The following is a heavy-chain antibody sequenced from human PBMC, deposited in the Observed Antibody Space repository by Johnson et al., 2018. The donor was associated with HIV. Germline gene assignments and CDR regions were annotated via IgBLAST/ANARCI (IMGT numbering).Heavy chain of an antibody. D-gene: IGHD2-21*02. Sequence: VPLVESGGGVVQPGRSLRLSCAASGFPFSSYGMHWVRQAPGKGLEWVAVIWYDGSNKYYADSVKGRFTISRDNSKNTLYLQMNSLRAEDTAVYYCAKDLGGAYCGGDCYGAFDIWGQGTMVTVSS. V-gene: IGHV3-33*06. J-gene: IGHJ3*02. CDR2: IWYDGSNK. CDR3: AKDLGGAYCGGDCYGAFDI. CDR1: GFPFSSYG.